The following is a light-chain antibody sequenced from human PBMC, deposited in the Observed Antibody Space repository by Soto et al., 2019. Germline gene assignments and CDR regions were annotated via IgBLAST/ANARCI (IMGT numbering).Light chain of an antibody. V-gene: IGKV1-27*01. CDR2: AAS. J-gene: IGKJ3*01. Sequence: DIQMTQSPSSLSASVGDRVTITCRASQDINNYLAWYQHKPGKVPKLLIYAASTLRSGVPSRFSGSGSGTDFTLTISSLQPDDVATYYCQNYNSVPPVTFGPGTKVDV. CDR1: QDINNY. CDR3: QNYNSVPPVT.